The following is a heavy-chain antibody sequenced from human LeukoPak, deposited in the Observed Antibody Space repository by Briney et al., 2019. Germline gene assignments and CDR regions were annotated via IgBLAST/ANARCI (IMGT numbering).Heavy chain of an antibody. CDR1: GFNFISYT. Sequence: PGGSLRLSCAASGFNFISYTMHWVRQAPGKGLEWVAVISYDGNNKYYADSVKGRFTISRDNSKNTLYLQINSLTTEDTAVYYCARRSQGIVVVPAALDYWGQGTLVTVSS. D-gene: IGHD2-2*01. CDR3: ARRSQGIVVVPAALDY. V-gene: IGHV3-30-3*01. J-gene: IGHJ4*02. CDR2: ISYDGNNK.